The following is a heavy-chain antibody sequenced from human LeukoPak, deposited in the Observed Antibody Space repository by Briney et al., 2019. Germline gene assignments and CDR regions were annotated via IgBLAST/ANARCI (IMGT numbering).Heavy chain of an antibody. V-gene: IGHV4-59*01. Sequence: SETLSLTCTVSGGSISSYYWSWIRQPPGKGLEWIGYIYYSGSTNYNPSLKSRVTISVDTSKNQFSLKLSSVTAADTAVYYCARGDIVLTTDYWGQGTPVTVSS. J-gene: IGHJ4*02. CDR2: IYYSGST. CDR1: GGSISSYY. CDR3: ARGDIVLTTDY. D-gene: IGHD2-8*01.